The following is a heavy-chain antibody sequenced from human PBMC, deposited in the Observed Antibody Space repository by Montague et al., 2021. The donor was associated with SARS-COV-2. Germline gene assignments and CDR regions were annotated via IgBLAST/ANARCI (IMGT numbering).Heavy chain of an antibody. CDR3: ARDRFDFGAGRQGTIDF. J-gene: IGHJ4*02. Sequence: SETLSLTCSVSGDSITNHYWSWIRQPAGTGLEWIGRMHFTGKTNFSHTFSSRLTMSADTSKNQFSLKLTSVTAADTAIYFCARDRFDFGAGRQGTIDFWGQGTLVTVSS. CDR2: MHFTGKT. CDR1: GDSITNHY. V-gene: IGHV4-4*07. D-gene: IGHD3-10*01.